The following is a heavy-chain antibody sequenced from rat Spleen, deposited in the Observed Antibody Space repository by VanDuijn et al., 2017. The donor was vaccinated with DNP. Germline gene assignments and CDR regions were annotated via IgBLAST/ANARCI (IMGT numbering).Heavy chain of an antibody. J-gene: IGHJ2*01. CDR2: INKDSRTI. Sequence: EVKLVESGGGLVQPGRSLKLSCAASGFNFNDYWMGWVRQAPGKGLEWIGEINKDSRTIKYNPSLKDKFTVSRDNAQNTLYLQMSKLGSEDTAFYYCVREDKGVVAWGQGVTVTVSS. V-gene: IGHV4-2*01. D-gene: IGHD1-1*01. CDR1: GFNFNDYW. CDR3: VREDKGVVA.